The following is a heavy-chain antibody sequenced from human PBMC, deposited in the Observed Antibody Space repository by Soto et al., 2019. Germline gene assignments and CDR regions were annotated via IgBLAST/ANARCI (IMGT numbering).Heavy chain of an antibody. D-gene: IGHD3-10*01. CDR1: GYTFTSYD. Sequence: ASVKVSCKASGYTFTSYDINWVRQATGQGLEWMGWMNPNSGNTGYAQKFQGRVTMTRNTSISTAYMELSSLRSEDTAVYYCARGDATMVRGVHYYYYMAACGKGTPVTVSS. V-gene: IGHV1-8*01. CDR3: ARGDATMVRGVHYYYYMAA. J-gene: IGHJ6*03. CDR2: MNPNSGNT.